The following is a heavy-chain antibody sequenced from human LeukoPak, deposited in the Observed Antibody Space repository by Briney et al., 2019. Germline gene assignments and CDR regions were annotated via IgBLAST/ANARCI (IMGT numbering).Heavy chain of an antibody. D-gene: IGHD6-13*01. CDR2: IYYSGST. V-gene: IGHV4-59*01. J-gene: IGHJ5*02. Sequence: SETLSLTCTVSGGSISSYYWSWIRQPPGKGLEWIGYIYYSGSTNYNPSLKSRVTISVDTSKNQFSLKLSSVTAADTAVYYCARYSSSPTGWFDPWGQGTLVTVSS. CDR1: GGSISSYY. CDR3: ARYSSSPTGWFDP.